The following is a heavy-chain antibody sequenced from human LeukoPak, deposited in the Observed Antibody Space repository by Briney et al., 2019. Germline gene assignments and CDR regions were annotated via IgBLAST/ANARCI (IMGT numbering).Heavy chain of an antibody. J-gene: IGHJ5*02. V-gene: IGHV4-38-2*02. Sequence: SETLSLTCTVSGYSISTGYFWAWIRQPPGEGLEWIGSIYQSGTTYYNPSLRSRVTISLDTPKNQFSLKLSPVTAADTALYYCARVRDRGYTYGYGSFDPWGQGTLVTVSS. CDR2: IYQSGTT. D-gene: IGHD5-18*01. CDR1: GYSISTGYF. CDR3: ARVRDRGYTYGYGSFDP.